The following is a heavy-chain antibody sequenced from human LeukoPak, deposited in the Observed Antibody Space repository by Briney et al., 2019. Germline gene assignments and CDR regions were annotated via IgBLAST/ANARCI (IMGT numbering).Heavy chain of an antibody. CDR3: ARGAEYDRDPYYHYGMDV. J-gene: IGHJ6*02. CDR1: GFTFISYG. V-gene: IGHV3-30*03. CDR2: TSFDGSTK. D-gene: IGHD3-3*01. Sequence: GGSLRLSWEASGFTFISYGMHWVRLAPGKGLGWVAVTSFDGSTKYYGDFVKRRFTISRDNSKNTLYLQMNSLRPEDTAVYYCARGAEYDRDPYYHYGMDVWGQGTTVTVSS.